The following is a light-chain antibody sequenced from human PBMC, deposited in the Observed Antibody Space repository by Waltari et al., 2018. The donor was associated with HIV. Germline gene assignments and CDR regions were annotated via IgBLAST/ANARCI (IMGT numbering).Light chain of an antibody. J-gene: IGKJ4*01. CDR1: RTVLYNRNY. Sequence: DLVMTQSPDSLAVSQGARAPVPCTSSRTVLYNRNYLAWYQQKPGQAPKVLIYWASTRAVGVPDRISGSGSGTDFSLTISRVQADDVAIYYCQQYYTLRSTFGGGTKIEI. CDR3: QQYYTLRST. V-gene: IGKV4-1*01. CDR2: WAS.